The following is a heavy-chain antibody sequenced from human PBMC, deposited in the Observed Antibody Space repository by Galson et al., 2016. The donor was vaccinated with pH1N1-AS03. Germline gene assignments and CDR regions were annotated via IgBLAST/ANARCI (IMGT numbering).Heavy chain of an antibody. CDR1: GLSLNSSGVA. V-gene: IGHV2-5*01. J-gene: IGHJ4*02. Sequence: PALVKPTQTLTLTCTLSGLSLNSSGVAVGWIRQHPGKALEWLAILFWNDDKNFSPSLNSSLTITKDTSKNQVVLSMTHMDPADTATYYCAHQVTLSEVLLSDFWGPGTVVTVSS. CDR3: AHQVTLSEVLLSDF. D-gene: IGHD2/OR15-2a*01. CDR2: LFWNDDK.